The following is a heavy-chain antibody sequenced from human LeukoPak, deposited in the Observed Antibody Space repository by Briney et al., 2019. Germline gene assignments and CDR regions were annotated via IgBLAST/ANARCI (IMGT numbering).Heavy chain of an antibody. J-gene: IGHJ4*02. CDR1: GFTVSSNY. D-gene: IGHD3-9*01. CDR3: AREGRYFDWFDSFDY. CDR2: IYSGGST. V-gene: IGHV3-66*01. Sequence: GGSLRLSCAASGFTVSSNYMSWVRQAPGKGLEWVSVIYSGGSTYYADSVKGRFTISRDNAKNSLYLQMNSLRAEDTAVYYCAREGRYFDWFDSFDYWGQGTLVTVSS.